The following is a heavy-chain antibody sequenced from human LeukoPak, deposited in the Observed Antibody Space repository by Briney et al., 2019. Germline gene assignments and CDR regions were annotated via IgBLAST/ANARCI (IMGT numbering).Heavy chain of an antibody. CDR1: GGSFSGYY. CDR3: AREGRCSSTSCYKLYYYYYYMDV. CDR2: INHSGST. V-gene: IGHV4-34*01. D-gene: IGHD2-2*02. J-gene: IGHJ6*03. Sequence: PSETLSLTCAVYGGSFSGYYWSWIRQPPGKGLEWIGEINHSGSTNYNPSLKSRVTMSVDTSKNQFSLKLSSVTAADTAVYYCAREGRCSSTSCYKLYYYYYYMDVWGKGTTVTVSS.